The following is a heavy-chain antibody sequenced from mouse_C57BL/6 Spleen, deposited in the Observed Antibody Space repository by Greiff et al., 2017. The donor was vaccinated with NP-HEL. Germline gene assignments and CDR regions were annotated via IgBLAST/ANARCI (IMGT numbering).Heavy chain of an antibody. J-gene: IGHJ4*01. CDR3: ARDYYYGSRAMDY. V-gene: IGHV5-6*01. CDR2: ISSGGSYT. Sequence: EVKLQESGGDLVKPGGSLKLSCAASGFTFSSYGMSWVRQTPDKRLEWVATISSGGSYTYYPDNVKGRFTISRDNAKNTLYLQMSSLKSEDTAMYYCARDYYYGSRAMDYWGQGTSVTVSS. D-gene: IGHD1-1*01. CDR1: GFTFSSYG.